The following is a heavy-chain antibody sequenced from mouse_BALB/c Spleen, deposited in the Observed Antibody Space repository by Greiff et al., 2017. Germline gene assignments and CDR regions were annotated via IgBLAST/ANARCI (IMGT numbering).Heavy chain of an antibody. J-gene: IGHJ1*01. D-gene: IGHD2-10*02. V-gene: IGHV5-6-3*01. Sequence: EVKLMESGGGLVQPGGSLKLSCAASGFTFSSYGMSWVRQTPDKRLELVATINSNGGSTYYPDSVKGRFTISRDNAKNTLYLQMSSLKSEDTAMYYCKGYGNYDWYFDVWGAGTTVTVSS. CDR2: INSNGGST. CDR1: GFTFSSYG. CDR3: KGYGNYDWYFDV.